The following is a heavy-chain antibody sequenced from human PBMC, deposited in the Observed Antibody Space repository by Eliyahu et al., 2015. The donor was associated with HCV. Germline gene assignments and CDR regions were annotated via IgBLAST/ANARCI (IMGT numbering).Heavy chain of an antibody. Sequence: QVQLQESGPGLVKPSETLSLTCAVSGYSISSGYYWGWIRQPPGKGLEWIGSIYHSGSTYYNPSLKSRVTISVDTSKNQFSLKLSSVTAADTAVYYCARRLAIDNWFDPWGQGTLVTVSS. V-gene: IGHV4-38-2*01. D-gene: IGHD2-2*02. CDR3: ARRLAIDNWFDP. CDR2: IYHSGST. J-gene: IGHJ5*02. CDR1: GYSISSGYY.